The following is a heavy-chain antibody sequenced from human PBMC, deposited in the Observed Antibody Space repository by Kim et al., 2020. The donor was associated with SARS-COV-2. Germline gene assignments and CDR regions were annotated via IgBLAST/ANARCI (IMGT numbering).Heavy chain of an antibody. D-gene: IGHD2-15*01. CDR1: GFTFSRDR. CDR2: IDSDGSAT. CDR3: ARVGFSS. V-gene: IGHV3-74*01. J-gene: IGHJ5*02. Sequence: GGSLRLSCAASGFTFSRDRMHWVRQAPGKGLVWVARIDSDGSATYYADSVKGRFTISRDNAMNTLYLQMNSLRAEDTAVYYYARVGFSSWGQGTLVTVSS.